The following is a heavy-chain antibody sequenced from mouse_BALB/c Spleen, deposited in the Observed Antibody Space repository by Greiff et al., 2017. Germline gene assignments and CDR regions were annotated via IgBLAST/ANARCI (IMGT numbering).Heavy chain of an antibody. D-gene: IGHD1-1*01. Sequence: LQQPGSELVRPGASVKLSCKASGYTFTSYWMHWVKQRHGQGLEWIGNIYPGSGSTNYDEKFKSTVTLTVDTSSSTAYMHLSSLTSEDSAVYYCTRGYGSPMDYWGQGTSVTVSS. CDR2: IYPGSGST. CDR3: TRGYGSPMDY. CDR1: GYTFTSYW. J-gene: IGHJ4*01. V-gene: IGHV1S22*01.